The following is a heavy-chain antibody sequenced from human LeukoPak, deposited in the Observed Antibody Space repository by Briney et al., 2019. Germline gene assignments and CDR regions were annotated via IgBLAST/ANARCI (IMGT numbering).Heavy chain of an antibody. CDR2: ISYDGSNK. Sequence: PGGSLRLSCAASGFTFSSYGMHWVRQAPGKGLEWVAVISYDGSNKYYADSVKGRFTISRDNSKNTLYLQMNSLRAEDTAVYYCAKEGGYSGYDEGSDYWGQGTLVTVSS. CDR3: AKEGGYSGYDEGSDY. J-gene: IGHJ4*02. V-gene: IGHV3-30*18. CDR1: GFTFSSYG. D-gene: IGHD5-12*01.